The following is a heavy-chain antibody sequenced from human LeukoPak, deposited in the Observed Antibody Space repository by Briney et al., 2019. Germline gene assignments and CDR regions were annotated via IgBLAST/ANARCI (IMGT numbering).Heavy chain of an antibody. CDR2: IYYSGST. CDR3: ARLSIVGATNFDY. V-gene: IGHV4-59*08. CDR1: GASITSYY. J-gene: IGHJ4*02. Sequence: SETLSLSCTVSGASITSYYWSWIRQPPGKGLEWIGYIYYSGSTTYKPSLKSRVTISVDTSKNQFSLKLSSVTAADTAVYYCARLSIVGATNFDYWGQGTLVTVSS. D-gene: IGHD1-26*01.